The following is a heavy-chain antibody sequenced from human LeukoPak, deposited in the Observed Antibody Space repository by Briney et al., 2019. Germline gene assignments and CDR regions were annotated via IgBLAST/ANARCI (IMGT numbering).Heavy chain of an antibody. D-gene: IGHD3-9*01. J-gene: IGHJ6*02. CDR1: GGSISSSSYY. Sequence: SETLSLTCTVSGGSISSSSYYWGWICQPPGKGLEWIGSIYYSGSTYYNPSLKSRVTISVDTSKNQFSLKLSSVTAADTAVYYCARALPYYDILTGYYNSHYGMDVWGQGTTVTVSS. CDR2: IYYSGST. CDR3: ARALPYYDILTGYYNSHYGMDV. V-gene: IGHV4-39*01.